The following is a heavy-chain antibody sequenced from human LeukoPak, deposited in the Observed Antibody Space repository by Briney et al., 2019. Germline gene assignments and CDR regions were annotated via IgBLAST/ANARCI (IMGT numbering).Heavy chain of an antibody. CDR3: AREKEEMATILN. J-gene: IGHJ4*02. V-gene: IGHV3-48*03. CDR2: ISSSGSTI. D-gene: IGHD5-24*01. CDR1: GFTFSSYE. Sequence: GGSLRLSCAASGFTFSSYEMNWDHQAPGKGLEWVSYISSSGSTIYYADSVKGRFTISRDNAKNSLYLQMNSLRAEDTAVYYCAREKEEMATILNWGQGTLVTVSS.